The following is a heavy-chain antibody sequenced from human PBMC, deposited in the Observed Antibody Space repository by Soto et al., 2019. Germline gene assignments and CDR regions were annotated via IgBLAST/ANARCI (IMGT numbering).Heavy chain of an antibody. CDR3: ARVAITFGGVIATNYGMDV. J-gene: IGHJ6*02. D-gene: IGHD3-16*02. V-gene: IGHV1-18*01. Sequence: ASVKVSCKASGYTFTSYGISWVRQAPGQGLEWMGWISAYNGNTNYVQKLQGRVTMTTDTSTSTAYMELRSLRSDDTAVYYCARVAITFGGVIATNYGMDVWGQGTAVTVSS. CDR1: GYTFTSYG. CDR2: ISAYNGNT.